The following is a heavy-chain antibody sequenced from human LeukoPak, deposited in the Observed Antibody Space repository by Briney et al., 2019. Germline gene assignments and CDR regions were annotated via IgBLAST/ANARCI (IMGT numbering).Heavy chain of an antibody. J-gene: IGHJ3*02. CDR2: IYPGDSDT. D-gene: IGHD2-15*01. CDR1: GYSFTSYW. Sequence: GESLKISCKGSGYSFTSYWIGWVRQLPGKGLEWMGTIYPGDSDTRYSPSFQGQVTISADKSISTAYLQWSSLKASDTATYYCARPPKRDCSGGSCNPGGAFYIWGEGTMVTVSS. V-gene: IGHV5-51*01. CDR3: ARPPKRDCSGGSCNPGGAFYI.